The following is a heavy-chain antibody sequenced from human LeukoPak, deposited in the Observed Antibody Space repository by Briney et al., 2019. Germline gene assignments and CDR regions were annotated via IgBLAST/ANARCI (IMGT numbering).Heavy chain of an antibody. CDR2: INSDGSIT. V-gene: IGHV3-74*01. J-gene: IGHJ4*02. CDR3: ARNLGLRDDY. D-gene: IGHD4-17*01. Sequence: GGSLRLSCAASGFTFSSYWMHWVRQAPGKGLVWVSRINSDGSITSYADSVKGRFTISRDNAKNTLYLQTNSLRAEDMAIYYCARNLGLRDDYWGQGTLVTVSS. CDR1: GFTFSSYW.